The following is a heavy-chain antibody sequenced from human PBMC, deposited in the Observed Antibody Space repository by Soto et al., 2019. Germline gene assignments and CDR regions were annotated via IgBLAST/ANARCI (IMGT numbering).Heavy chain of an antibody. J-gene: IGHJ4*02. Sequence: QVQLVQSGAEVKKPGASVKVSCKASGYTFTSYGINWVRQAPGQGLEWMGWISANTGNTNFAQKLQGRVTMTTDTSTSTPYMELRSLKSDDTAVYYCARDGRYSGSYGGYYFDYWDQGTLVTVSS. CDR1: GYTFTSYG. V-gene: IGHV1-18*01. CDR2: ISANTGNT. D-gene: IGHD1-26*01. CDR3: ARDGRYSGSYGGYYFDY.